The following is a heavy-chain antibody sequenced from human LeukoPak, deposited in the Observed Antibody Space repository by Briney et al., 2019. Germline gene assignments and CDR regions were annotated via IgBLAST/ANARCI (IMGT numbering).Heavy chain of an antibody. Sequence: GGSLRLSCAASGFTVGSNYMSWVRQAPGKGLEWVSVIYSGGSTYYADSVKGRFTISRDNSKNTLYLQMNSLRAEDTAVYYCARVLLWFGEFLYGMDVWGQGTTVTVSS. CDR2: IYSGGST. CDR1: GFTVGSNY. CDR3: ARVLLWFGEFLYGMDV. J-gene: IGHJ6*02. D-gene: IGHD3-10*01. V-gene: IGHV3-66*01.